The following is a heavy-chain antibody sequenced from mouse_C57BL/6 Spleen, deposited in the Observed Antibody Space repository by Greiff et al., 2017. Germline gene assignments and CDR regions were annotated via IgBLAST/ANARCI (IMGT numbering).Heavy chain of an antibody. J-gene: IGHJ4*01. CDR2: ISNLAYSI. CDR3: ARRLGPYAMDY. CDR1: GFTFSDYG. V-gene: IGHV5-15*04. D-gene: IGHD4-1*01. Sequence: EVKLLESGGGLVQPGGSLKLSCAASGFTFSDYGMAWVRQAPRKGPEWVAFISNLAYSIYYADTVTGRFTISRENAKNTLYLEMSSLRSEDTAMYYCARRLGPYAMDYWGQGTSVTVSS.